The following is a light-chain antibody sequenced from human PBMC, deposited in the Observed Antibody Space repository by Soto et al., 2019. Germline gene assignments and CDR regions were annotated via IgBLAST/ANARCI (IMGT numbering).Light chain of an antibody. CDR3: CSYTSTSTLWV. CDR2: DVN. J-gene: IGLJ3*02. CDR1: SSDVGRYHY. Sequence: QSVLTQPASVSGSPGQSIAISCTGTSSDVGRYHYVSWYQQHPDKAPKLILYDVNIRPSGISNRFSGSKSGNTASLTISGLQPEDEAEYFCCSYTSTSTLWVFGGGTKLTVL. V-gene: IGLV2-14*03.